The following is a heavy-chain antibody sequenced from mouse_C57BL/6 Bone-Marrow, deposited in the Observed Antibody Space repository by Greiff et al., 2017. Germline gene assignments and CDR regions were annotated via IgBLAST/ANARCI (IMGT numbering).Heavy chain of an antibody. CDR3: AHGNYFYWCFAV. V-gene: IGHV1-72*01. Sequence: VQLQQPGAELVKPGASVKLSCKASGYTFTSYWMHWVKQRPGRGLEWIGRIDPTSGGTKYNEKFKSKATLTVYKPSSTAYMQLSSLTSEDSAVYYCAHGNYFYWCFAVWGTGTTVTVSS. J-gene: IGHJ1*03. D-gene: IGHD2-1*01. CDR2: IDPTSGGT. CDR1: GYTFTSYW.